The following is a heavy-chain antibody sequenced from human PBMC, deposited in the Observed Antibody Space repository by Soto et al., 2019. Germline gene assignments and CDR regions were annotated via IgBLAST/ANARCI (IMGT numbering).Heavy chain of an antibody. CDR3: ARHWNYDILTGHPDY. Sequence: GASVKVSCKASGYTFTGYYMHWVRQAPGQGLEWMGWINPNSGGTNYAQKFQGWVTMTRDTSISTAYLQWSSLKASDTAMYYCARHWNYDILTGHPDYWGQGTLVTVSS. CDR2: INPNSGGT. V-gene: IGHV1-2*04. J-gene: IGHJ4*02. CDR1: GYTFTGYY. D-gene: IGHD3-9*01.